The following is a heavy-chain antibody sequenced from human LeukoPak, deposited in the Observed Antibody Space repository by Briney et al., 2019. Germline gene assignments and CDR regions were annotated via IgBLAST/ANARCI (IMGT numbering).Heavy chain of an antibody. V-gene: IGHV3-30-3*01. J-gene: IGHJ3*02. Sequence: GGSLRLSCAASGFTFSSYALHWVRQAPGKGLEGVAVTSYDGTNKYYADSVKGRFTISRDNSENTLYLQMKSLRDEDTAVYYCARALRAVDAFDIWGQGTMVTVSS. CDR3: ARALRAVDAFDI. CDR2: TSYDGTNK. CDR1: GFTFSSYA. D-gene: IGHD6-19*01.